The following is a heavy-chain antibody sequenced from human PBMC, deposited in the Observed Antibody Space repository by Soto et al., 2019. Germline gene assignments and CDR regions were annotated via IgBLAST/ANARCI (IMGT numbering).Heavy chain of an antibody. J-gene: IGHJ5*02. CDR2: ISYYGDDQ. CDR3: AKVPSSRAYASLHP. Sequence: QEQLVESGGGVVQPGTSLRLSCAASGFSFTSFDMVWVRQAPGRGLEWVAAISYYGDDQYYGDSVRGRFIVSRDNDKDTLYLQMSSLRPEDTAVYYCAKVPSSRAYASLHPWGQGTLVTVSS. CDR1: GFSFTSFD. D-gene: IGHD5-12*01. V-gene: IGHV3-30*18.